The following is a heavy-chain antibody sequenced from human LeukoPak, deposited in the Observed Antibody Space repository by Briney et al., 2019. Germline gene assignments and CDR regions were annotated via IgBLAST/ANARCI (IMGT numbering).Heavy chain of an antibody. CDR3: ARDRYYYDSSSYYSAFDT. CDR1: GGSISSYY. V-gene: IGHV4-4*07. CDR2: VFTSGIISGNT. Sequence: SETLSLTCTVSGGSISSYYWSWIRQPPGKGLEWIGRVFTSGIISGNTNYNPSLKSRVTMSVDTSNNQFSLKLRSVTAADTAVYYCARDRYYYDSSSYYSAFDTWGQGTMVTVSS. D-gene: IGHD3-22*01. J-gene: IGHJ3*02.